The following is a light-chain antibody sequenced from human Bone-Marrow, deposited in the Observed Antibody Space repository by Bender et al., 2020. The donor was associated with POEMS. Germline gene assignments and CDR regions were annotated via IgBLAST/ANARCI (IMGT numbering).Light chain of an antibody. CDR2: DVS. V-gene: IGLV2-8*01. J-gene: IGLJ3*02. CDR3: QSYDISLSASV. CDR1: SNDVGGYNF. Sequence: QSVLTQPPSASGSPGQSVTISCTGTSNDVGGYNFVSWYQQLPGKVPKLMIYDVSNRPSGVSDRFSGSKSGTSASLAITGLQPEDEADYYCQSYDISLSASVFGGGTKLTVL.